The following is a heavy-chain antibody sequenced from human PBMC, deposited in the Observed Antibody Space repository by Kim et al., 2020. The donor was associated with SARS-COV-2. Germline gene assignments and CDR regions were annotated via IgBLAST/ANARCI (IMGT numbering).Heavy chain of an antibody. J-gene: IGHJ6*03. Sequence: ETLSLTCTVSGGSISSYYWSWIRQPPGKGLEWIGYIYYSGSTNYNPSLKSRVTISVDTSKNQLSLKLSSVTAADTAVYYCARRRFLEWFDYYYYYMDVW. CDR2: IYYSGST. D-gene: IGHD3-3*01. CDR3: ARRRFLEWFDYYYYYMDV. V-gene: IGHV4-59*01. CDR1: GGSISSYY.